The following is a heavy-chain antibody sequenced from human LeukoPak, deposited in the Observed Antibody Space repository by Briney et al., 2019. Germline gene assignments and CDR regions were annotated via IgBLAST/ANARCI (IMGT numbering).Heavy chain of an antibody. V-gene: IGHV3-53*01. CDR1: RFTVSSNY. CDR2: IYSGGST. CDR3: ASTHCSSTSCYVHLDY. Sequence: GGSLRLSCAASRFTVSSNYMSWVRQAPGKGLEWVSVIYSGGSTYYADSVKGRFTISRDNSKNTLYLQMNSLRAEDTAVYYCASTHCSSTSCYVHLDYWGQGTLVTVSS. D-gene: IGHD2-2*01. J-gene: IGHJ4*02.